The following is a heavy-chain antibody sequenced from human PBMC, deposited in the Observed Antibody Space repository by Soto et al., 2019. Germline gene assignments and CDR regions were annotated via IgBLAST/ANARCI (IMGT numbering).Heavy chain of an antibody. V-gene: IGHV3-30*03. CDR3: ASMAIVVAKPDY. Sequence: PGGSLRLSCAASGFTFSSYGMHWVRRAPGKGLEWVAVISYDGSNKYYADSVKGRFTISRDNSKNTLYLQMNSLRAEDTAVYYCASMAIVVAKPDYWGQGTLVTVSS. CDR2: ISYDGSNK. CDR1: GFTFSSYG. D-gene: IGHD3-22*01. J-gene: IGHJ4*02.